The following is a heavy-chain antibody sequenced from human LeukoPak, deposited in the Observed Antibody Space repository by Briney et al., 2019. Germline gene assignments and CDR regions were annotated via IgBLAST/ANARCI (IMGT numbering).Heavy chain of an antibody. CDR1: DGSISSYF. D-gene: IGHD3-3*01. J-gene: IGHJ5*02. Sequence: KPSETLSLTCTVSDGSISSYFWSWIRQPPGKGLEWIGYIFYSGSTNYNPSLKGRVTISVDTSQNHFSLKLSSVTAADTAVYYCARVVSIFGVVPNWFDPWGQGTLVTVSS. CDR3: ARVVSIFGVVPNWFDP. V-gene: IGHV4-59*01. CDR2: IFYSGST.